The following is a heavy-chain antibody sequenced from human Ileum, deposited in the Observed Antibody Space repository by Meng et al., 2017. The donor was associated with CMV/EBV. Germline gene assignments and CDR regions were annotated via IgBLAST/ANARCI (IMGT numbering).Heavy chain of an antibody. CDR2: VSNSGGTT. D-gene: IGHD6-19*01. V-gene: IGHV3-23*01. Sequence: SGFSFSSYTMTWVRQAPGKGLEWVSSVSNSGGTTDYADSVKGRFSISRDNSKNTLYLQMNSLRAEDTALYYCAKGGGGWYRGPYCDYWGQGTLVTVSS. CDR3: AKGGGGWYRGPYCDY. J-gene: IGHJ4*02. CDR1: GFSFSSYT.